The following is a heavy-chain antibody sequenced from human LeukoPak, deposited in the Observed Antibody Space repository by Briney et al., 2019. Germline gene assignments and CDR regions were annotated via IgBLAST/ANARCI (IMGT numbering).Heavy chain of an antibody. Sequence: SETLSLTCTVSGYSIRSGFYWGWIRQPPGKGLEWIGNIYHSGITYYTPSLKSRVTISVDTSKNQFSLKLSSVTAADTAVYYCARDHYDSSGYPFDYWGQGTLVTVSS. V-gene: IGHV4-38-2*02. D-gene: IGHD3-22*01. J-gene: IGHJ4*02. CDR2: IYHSGIT. CDR1: GYSIRSGFY. CDR3: ARDHYDSSGYPFDY.